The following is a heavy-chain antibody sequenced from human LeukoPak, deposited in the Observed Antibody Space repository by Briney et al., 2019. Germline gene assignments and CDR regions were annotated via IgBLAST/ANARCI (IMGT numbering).Heavy chain of an antibody. CDR3: AKEHKTVTGFDY. CDR1: GFTFSNAW. V-gene: IGHV3-23*01. Sequence: GGSLRLSCAASGFTFSNAWMSWVRRAPGKGLEWVSAISGSGGSTYYADSVKGRFTISRDNSKNTLYLQMNSLRAEDTAVYYCAKEHKTVTGFDYWGQGTLVTVSS. D-gene: IGHD4-17*01. J-gene: IGHJ4*02. CDR2: ISGSGGST.